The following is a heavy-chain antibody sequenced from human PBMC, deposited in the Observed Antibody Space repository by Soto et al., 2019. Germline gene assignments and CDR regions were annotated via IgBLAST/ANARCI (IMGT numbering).Heavy chain of an antibody. V-gene: IGHV1-3*01. CDR3: ARGLPPAYYGSGSLDY. D-gene: IGHD3-10*01. CDR1: GYTFTSYA. Sequence: GASVKVPCKASGYTFTSYAMHWVRQAPGQRLEWMGWINAGNGNTKYSQKFQGRVTITRDTSASTAYMELSSLRSEDTAVYYCARGLPPAYYGSGSLDYWGQGTLVTVSS. CDR2: INAGNGNT. J-gene: IGHJ4*02.